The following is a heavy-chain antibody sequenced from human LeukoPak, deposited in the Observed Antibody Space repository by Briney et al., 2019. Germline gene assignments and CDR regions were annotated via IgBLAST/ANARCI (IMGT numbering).Heavy chain of an antibody. CDR1: GFTFSNHA. CDR3: AKDTSAWWYHRAYMNV. D-gene: IGHD2-15*01. J-gene: IGHJ6*03. CDR2: ISGSGDKT. V-gene: IGHV3-23*01. Sequence: GGSLRLSCAASGFTFSNHAMSWVRQAPGGGLEWVSAISGSGDKTFHADSVKGRFTTSRDNSKNTLSLQMSSLRVEDSAVYFCAKDTSAWWYHRAYMNVWGTGTTVTVSS.